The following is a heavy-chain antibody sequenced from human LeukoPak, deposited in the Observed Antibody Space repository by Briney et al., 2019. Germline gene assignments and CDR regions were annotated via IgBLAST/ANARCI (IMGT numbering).Heavy chain of an antibody. CDR3: ARDRYGDPLEPRGYFDY. D-gene: IGHD4-17*01. CDR2: INSDGSST. CDR1: GFTFSSYW. J-gene: IGHJ4*02. V-gene: IGHV3-74*01. Sequence: GGSLGISCAASGFTFSSYWEQLVRPMPREGLVLVSRINSDGSSTSYADFVKGRFTISRDNAKNTLYLQMNSLRAEDTAVYYCARDRYGDPLEPRGYFDYWGQGTLVTVSS.